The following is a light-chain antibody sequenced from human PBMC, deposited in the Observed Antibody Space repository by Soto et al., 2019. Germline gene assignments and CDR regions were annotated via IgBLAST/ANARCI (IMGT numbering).Light chain of an antibody. CDR2: GAY. J-gene: IGKJ4*01. CDR3: QQYNNWPRAT. CDR1: QSVSSN. Sequence: EIVLTQSPGTLSLSPGERVALSCRARQSVSSNLAWYQRKPGQAPRLLIYGAYIRATGIPARFSGSGSGTEFNLTISSLQSEDFGVYYCQQYNNWPRATXGGGTKVDIK. V-gene: IGKV3-15*01.